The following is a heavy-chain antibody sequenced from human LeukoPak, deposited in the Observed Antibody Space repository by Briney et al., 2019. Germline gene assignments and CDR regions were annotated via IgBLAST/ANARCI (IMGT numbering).Heavy chain of an antibody. Sequence: GGSLRLSCAASESTFSSYAMSWVRQAPGKGLEWVSAISGSGGSTYYADSVKGRFTISRDNSKNTLYLQMNSLRAEDTAVYYCAKDLHSSSWYIDYWGQGTLVTVSS. CDR3: AKDLHSSSWYIDY. V-gene: IGHV3-23*01. CDR1: ESTFSSYA. D-gene: IGHD6-13*01. J-gene: IGHJ4*02. CDR2: ISGSGGST.